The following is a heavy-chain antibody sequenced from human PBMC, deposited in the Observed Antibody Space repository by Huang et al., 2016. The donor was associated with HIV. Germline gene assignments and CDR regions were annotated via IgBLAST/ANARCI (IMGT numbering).Heavy chain of an antibody. V-gene: IGHV3-15*01. CDR3: STVSWNDASYN. CDR2: NKSKTEYAST. CDR1: GFTFSEAW. D-gene: IGHD1-1*01. J-gene: IGHJ4*02. Sequence: EVQPVESGGGLVKPGDSLRLSCAASGFTFSEAWMSWVRQAPGQGLVWGGRNKSKTEYASTDYAAPVNCRFTISGDDSKNTLYLQMNSLKTEDTAVYYCSTVSWNDASYNWGQGTLVTVSS.